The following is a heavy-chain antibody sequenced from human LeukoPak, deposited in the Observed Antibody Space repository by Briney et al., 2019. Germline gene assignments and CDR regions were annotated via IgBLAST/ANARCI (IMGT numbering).Heavy chain of an antibody. Sequence: SETLSLTCAVYGGSFSGYYWSWIRQPPGKGLEWIGEINHSGSTNYNPSLKSRVTISVDTSKNQFSLKPSSVAAADTAVYYCARRTRYSGSYYDYWGQGTLVTVSS. J-gene: IGHJ4*02. CDR1: GGSFSGYY. CDR3: ARRTRYSGSYYDY. CDR2: INHSGST. D-gene: IGHD1-26*01. V-gene: IGHV4-34*01.